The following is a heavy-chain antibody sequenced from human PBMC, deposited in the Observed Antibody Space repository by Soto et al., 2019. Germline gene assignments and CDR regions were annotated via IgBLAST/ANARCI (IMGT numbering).Heavy chain of an antibody. Sequence: GPRMASETLSLTCAVYGGSFSGYYWSWIRQPPGKGLEWIGEINHSGSTNYNPSLKSRVTISVDTSKNQFSLKLSSVTAADTAVYYCARGWDYYYDKESTPLDYWGQGTLVTVSS. CDR3: ARGWDYYYDKESTPLDY. V-gene: IGHV4-34*01. CDR1: GGSFSGYY. CDR2: INHSGST. D-gene: IGHD3-22*01. J-gene: IGHJ4*02.